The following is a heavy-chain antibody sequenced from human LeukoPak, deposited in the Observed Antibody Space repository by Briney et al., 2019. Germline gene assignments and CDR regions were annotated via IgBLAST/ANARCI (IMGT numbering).Heavy chain of an antibody. V-gene: IGHV3-21*01. D-gene: IGHD3-16*02. J-gene: IGHJ4*02. Sequence: PGGSLRLSCAASGFTFNNYIMNWVRQAPGQGLEWVSSISSSSGYIWYVDSVKGRFTISRDNAKNSLYLQMNSLRAEDTAVYYCARDLGVIVHPSDYWGQGALVTVSS. CDR2: ISSSSGYI. CDR3: ARDLGVIVHPSDY. CDR1: GFTFNNYI.